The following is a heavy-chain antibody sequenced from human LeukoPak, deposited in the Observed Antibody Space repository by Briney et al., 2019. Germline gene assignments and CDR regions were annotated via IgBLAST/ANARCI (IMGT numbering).Heavy chain of an antibody. Sequence: GGSLRLSCAASGFTFSSYSMNWVRQAPGRGLEWVSYISSSSSTIYYADSVKGRFTISRDNAKNSLYLQMNSLRAEDTAVYYCARGRAPSDIVVVPAARDWFDPWGQGTLVTVSS. CDR2: ISSSSSTI. D-gene: IGHD2-2*01. J-gene: IGHJ5*02. V-gene: IGHV3-48*04. CDR1: GFTFSSYS. CDR3: ARGRAPSDIVVVPAARDWFDP.